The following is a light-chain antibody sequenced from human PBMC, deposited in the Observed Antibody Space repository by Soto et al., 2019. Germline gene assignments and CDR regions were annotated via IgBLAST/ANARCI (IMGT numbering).Light chain of an antibody. CDR1: QVISNF. CDR2: AAS. Sequence: DIQMTQSPSSLSASVGDRVTITCRASQVISNFLAWYQQKPGKVPKVLIYAASTLQSGVPSRFIGTGSGTDFPLTISSLQPEDVANYYCQNYNSAPRTFGGGTKVEI. V-gene: IGKV1-27*01. CDR3: QNYNSAPRT. J-gene: IGKJ4*01.